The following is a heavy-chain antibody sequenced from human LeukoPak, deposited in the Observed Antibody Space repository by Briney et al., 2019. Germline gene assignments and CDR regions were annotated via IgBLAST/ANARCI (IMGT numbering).Heavy chain of an antibody. CDR2: VYYSGNT. D-gene: IGHD1-20*01. Sequence: KASETLSLTCNVSGGSISKYYWSWIRQPPGKGLEWIGYVYYSGNTNYNPSLKSRVNISVDTSKNQFSLKLTSVTAADTAVYYCARERIAGTTDYWGQGTLVTVSS. CDR1: GGSISKYY. CDR3: ARERIAGTTDY. J-gene: IGHJ4*02. V-gene: IGHV4-59*01.